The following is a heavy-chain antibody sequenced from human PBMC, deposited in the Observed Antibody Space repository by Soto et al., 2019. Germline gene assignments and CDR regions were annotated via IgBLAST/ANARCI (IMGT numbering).Heavy chain of an antibody. J-gene: IGHJ6*03. CDR1: GYTFTSYD. CDR3: ARSYQLHTDYYYYYMDV. Sequence: QVQLVQSGAEVKKPGASVKVSCKASGYTFTSYDINWVRQATGQGLEWMGWMNPNSGNTGYAQKFQGRGTMTRNTSISTAYMELSSLRSEDTAVYYCARSYQLHTDYYYYYMDVWGKGTTVTVSS. V-gene: IGHV1-8*01. CDR2: MNPNSGNT. D-gene: IGHD2-2*01.